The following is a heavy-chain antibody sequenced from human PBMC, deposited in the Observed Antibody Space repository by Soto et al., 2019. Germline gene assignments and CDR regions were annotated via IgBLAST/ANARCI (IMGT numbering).Heavy chain of an antibody. CDR2: VSGTGGSA. D-gene: IGHD4-17*01. CDR3: ARGSAYSDYDLEY. V-gene: IGHV3-23*01. J-gene: IGHJ4*02. CDR1: GFTFSSYA. Sequence: GGSLRLSCAASGFTFSSYAMTWFRQAPGKGLEWVPGVSGTGGSAYYADSVKGRFTISRDKSTNTLYLHMNSLRAEDTAVYYCARGSAYSDYDLEYWGQGALVTVSS.